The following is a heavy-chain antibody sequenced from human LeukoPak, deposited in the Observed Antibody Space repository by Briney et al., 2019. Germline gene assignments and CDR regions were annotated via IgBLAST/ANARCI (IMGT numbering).Heavy chain of an antibody. CDR1: GFTFSDYY. Sequence: GGSLRLSCAASGFTFSDYYMSWLRQAPGKGLEWVSYISSSGSTIYYADSVKGRFTISRDNAKNSLYLQMNSLRAEDTAVYYCASGSYSSGWYFDYWGQGTLVTVSS. V-gene: IGHV3-11*01. CDR3: ASGSYSSGWYFDY. D-gene: IGHD6-19*01. J-gene: IGHJ4*02. CDR2: ISSSGSTI.